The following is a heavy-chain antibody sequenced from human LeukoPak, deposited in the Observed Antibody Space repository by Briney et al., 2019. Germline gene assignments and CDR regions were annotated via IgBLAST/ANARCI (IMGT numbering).Heavy chain of an antibody. V-gene: IGHV4-34*01. J-gene: IGHJ4*02. CDR3: AGRQGY. CDR2: INHSGST. CDR1: GGSFSGYY. Sequence: SETLSLTCAVYGGSFSGYYWSWIRQPPGKGLEWIGEINHSGSTNYNPSLKSRVTISVDTSKNQFSLKLSSVTAADTAVYYCAGRQGYWGQGTLVTVSS.